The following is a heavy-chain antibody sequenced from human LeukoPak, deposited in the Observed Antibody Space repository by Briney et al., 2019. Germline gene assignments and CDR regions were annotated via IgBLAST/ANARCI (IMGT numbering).Heavy chain of an antibody. CDR1: GFTFDDYA. Sequence: SGGSLRLSCAASGFTFDDYAMHWVRQAPGKGLEWVSGISWNSGSIGYADSVKGRFTISRDNAKNSLYLQMNSLRAEDTALYYCAKAKVVITTSPFDYWGQGTLVTVSS. V-gene: IGHV3-9*01. CDR3: AKAKVVITTSPFDY. J-gene: IGHJ4*02. D-gene: IGHD3-22*01. CDR2: ISWNSGSI.